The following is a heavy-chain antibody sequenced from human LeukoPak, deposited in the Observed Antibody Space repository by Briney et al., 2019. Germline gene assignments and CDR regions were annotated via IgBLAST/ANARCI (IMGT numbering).Heavy chain of an antibody. CDR3: ARDSVGATNYFDY. J-gene: IGHJ4*02. V-gene: IGHV3-30-3*01. CDR1: GFTFSSYA. D-gene: IGHD1-26*01. Sequence: GGSLRLSCAASGFTFSSYAMHWVRQAPGKGLEWVAVISYDGSNKYYADSVKGRFTISRDNSKNTLYLQMNSLRAEDTAVYYCARDSVGATNYFDYWGQGTLATVSS. CDR2: ISYDGSNK.